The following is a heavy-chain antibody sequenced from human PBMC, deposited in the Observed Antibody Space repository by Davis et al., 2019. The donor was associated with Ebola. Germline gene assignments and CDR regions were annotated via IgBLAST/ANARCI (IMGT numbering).Heavy chain of an antibody. J-gene: IGHJ3*02. CDR1: GGSFSGYY. CDR2: VIPSGNT. CDR3: ARGFTYDYVWGSYRYTQDAFDM. V-gene: IGHV4-34*12. D-gene: IGHD3-16*02. Sequence: PSETLSLICAVYGGSFSGYYWSWIRQTPGKGLEWIGEVIPSGNTNYNPSLKSRVTITVDTSRNEFSLKLTSVTAADTALYYCARGFTYDYVWGSYRYTQDAFDMWGQGTMVTVSS.